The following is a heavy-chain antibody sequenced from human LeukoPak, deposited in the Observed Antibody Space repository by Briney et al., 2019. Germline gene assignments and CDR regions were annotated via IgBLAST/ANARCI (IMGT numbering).Heavy chain of an antibody. CDR2: IYSGGST. J-gene: IGHJ6*02. V-gene: IGHV3-53*04. CDR1: GGTISSSN. CDR3: ASTAVCYCRRFGELGYDV. Sequence: QTGGTLCLTCAVSGGTISSSNWWSFRQAPGKGLEWVSVIYSGGSTYYADSVKGRFTISRHNSKNTLYLQMNSQRAEDTAVYYCASTAVCYCRRFGELGYDVCGQGNTVIVSS. D-gene: IGHD3-10*01.